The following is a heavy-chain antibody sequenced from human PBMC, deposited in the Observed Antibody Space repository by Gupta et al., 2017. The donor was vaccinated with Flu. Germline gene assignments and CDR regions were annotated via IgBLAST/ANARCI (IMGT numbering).Heavy chain of an antibody. J-gene: IGHJ3*02. D-gene: IGHD4-11*01. CDR1: GGSISSYY. CDR2: IYTSGST. Sequence: QVQLQESGPGLVKPSETLSLTCTVSGGSISSYYWSWIRQPAGKGLEWIGRIYTSGSTNYNPSLKSRVTMSVDTSKNQFSLKLSSVTAADTAVYYCARGIHHYSNYFYTPDSSEDAFDIWGQGTMVTVSS. CDR3: ARGIHHYSNYFYTPDSSEDAFDI. V-gene: IGHV4-4*07.